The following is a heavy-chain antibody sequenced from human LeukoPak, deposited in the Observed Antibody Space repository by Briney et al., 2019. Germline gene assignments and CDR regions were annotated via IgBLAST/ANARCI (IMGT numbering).Heavy chain of an antibody. J-gene: IGHJ4*02. Sequence: PSETLSLTCTVSGGSISSSSYYWGWIRQPPGKGLEWIGSIYYSGSTYYSLSLKSRVTISVDTSKNQFSLKLGSVTAADTAVYYCAKLFDFSIDWRQGTLVTVSS. V-gene: IGHV4-39*01. D-gene: IGHD3-3*01. CDR3: AKLFDFSID. CDR2: IYYSGST. CDR1: GGSISSSSYY.